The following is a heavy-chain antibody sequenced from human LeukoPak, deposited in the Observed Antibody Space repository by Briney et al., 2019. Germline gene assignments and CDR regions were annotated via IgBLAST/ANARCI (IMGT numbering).Heavy chain of an antibody. Sequence: SQTLSLTCTVSGASISIGFYYWSWIRQHPGKGLEWIGYIYYSGSTYYNPSLKSRVTMSVDTSKNQFSLKVTSVTAADTAVYYCARRRGWYPVDYWGQGTVHSVSS. CDR2: IYYSGST. CDR1: GASISIGFYY. J-gene: IGHJ4*02. V-gene: IGHV4-31*03. D-gene: IGHD6-19*01. CDR3: ARRRGWYPVDY.